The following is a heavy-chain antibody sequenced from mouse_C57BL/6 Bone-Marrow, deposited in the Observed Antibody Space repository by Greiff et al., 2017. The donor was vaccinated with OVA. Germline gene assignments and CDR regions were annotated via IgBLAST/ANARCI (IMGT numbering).Heavy chain of an antibody. CDR2: IDPANDNT. CDR3: ARGNFGSSFYAMDY. V-gene: IGHV14-3*01. CDR1: GFNIKNTY. D-gene: IGHD1-1*01. J-gene: IGHJ4*01. Sequence: EVQLQQSVAELVRPGASVKLSCTASGFNIKNTYMHWVKQRPEQGLEWIGRIDPANDNTKYAPKFQGKTTMTADPSSNTAYLQRSSLSSEDTAVYCCARGNFGSSFYAMDYWGQGTSVTVSS.